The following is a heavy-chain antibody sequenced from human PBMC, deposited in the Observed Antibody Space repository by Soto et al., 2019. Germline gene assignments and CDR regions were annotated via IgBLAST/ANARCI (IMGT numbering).Heavy chain of an antibody. Sequence: EVQLVETGGGLIQPGGSLRLSCAASGFTVSSNYMSWVRQAPGKGLEWVSVIYSGGNTYYADSVKGRFTISRDNSKNTLYLQMNSLRAEDTAVYYCAGPSSGWSAHTGPGYFDLWGRGTLVTVSS. CDR1: GFTVSSNY. CDR3: AGPSSGWSAHTGPGYFDL. D-gene: IGHD6-19*01. CDR2: IYSGGNT. J-gene: IGHJ2*01. V-gene: IGHV3-53*02.